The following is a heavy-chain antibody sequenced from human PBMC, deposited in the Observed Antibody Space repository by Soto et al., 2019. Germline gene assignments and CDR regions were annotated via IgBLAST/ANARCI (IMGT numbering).Heavy chain of an antibody. CDR2: IYWDDDK. J-gene: IGHJ4*02. D-gene: IGHD3-22*01. Sequence: QITLKESGPTLVKPTQTLTLTCTFSGFSLSTSGVGVGWIRQPPGKALEWLALIYWDDDKRYSPSLKSRLTITKDTSKNQVVRTMTNMDPVDTATYYCAHSSGDSSGYTYYFDYWGQGTLVTVSS. V-gene: IGHV2-5*02. CDR1: GFSLSTSGVG. CDR3: AHSSGDSSGYTYYFDY.